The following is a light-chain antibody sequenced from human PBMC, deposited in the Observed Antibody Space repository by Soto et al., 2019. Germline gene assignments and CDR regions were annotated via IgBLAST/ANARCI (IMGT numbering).Light chain of an antibody. Sequence: DIVMTQSPDSLAVSLGERATINCKSSQSVLYSSNNKNYLAWYQQKPGQPPKLLIYWASTRESGVPDRFSGSGSGTDFTLTISIRQAEDVAVYYCQQYYSTPQTFGQGTKLEIK. J-gene: IGKJ2*01. V-gene: IGKV4-1*01. CDR3: QQYYSTPQT. CDR2: WAS. CDR1: QSVLYSSNNKNY.